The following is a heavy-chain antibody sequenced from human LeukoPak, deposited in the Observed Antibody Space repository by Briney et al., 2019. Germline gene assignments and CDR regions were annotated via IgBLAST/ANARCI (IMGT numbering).Heavy chain of an antibody. CDR3: ARGPARTSYYYYYMDV. CDR1: GGSISTYY. V-gene: IGHV4-4*09. J-gene: IGHJ6*03. Sequence: SETLSLTCTVSGGSISTYYWSWIRQPPGKGLEWIGYIYTSGSTNYNPSLKSRVTISVDTSKNQFSLKLSSVTAADTAVYYCARGPARTSYYYYYMDVWGKGTTVTVSS. D-gene: IGHD1-7*01. CDR2: IYTSGST.